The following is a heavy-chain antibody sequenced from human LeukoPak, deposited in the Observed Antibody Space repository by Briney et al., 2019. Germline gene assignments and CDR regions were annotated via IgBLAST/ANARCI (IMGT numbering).Heavy chain of an antibody. Sequence: PGGSLRLSCAASGFTFSSYGMHWVRQAPGKGLEWVAVISYDGSNKYYADSVKGRFTISRDNSKNTLYLQMNSLRAEDTAVYYCAKGSAPLWFGDYYFDYWGQGTLVTVSS. D-gene: IGHD3-10*01. CDR1: GFTFSSYG. V-gene: IGHV3-30*18. J-gene: IGHJ4*02. CDR2: ISYDGSNK. CDR3: AKGSAPLWFGDYYFDY.